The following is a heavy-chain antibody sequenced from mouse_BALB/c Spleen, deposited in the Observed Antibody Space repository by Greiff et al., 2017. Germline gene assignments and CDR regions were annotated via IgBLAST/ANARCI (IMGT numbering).Heavy chain of an antibody. CDR1: GFSFTSYG. Sequence: QVQLQQSGPGLVAPSQSLSITCTASGFSFTSYGVSWVRQPPGKGLEWLGVIWGDGSTNYHSALISRLSISKDNTKFQVFLKLNSLQTDDTATYYCATGSTMITQCGMDYWGQGTSVTVSS. V-gene: IGHV2-3*01. D-gene: IGHD2-4*01. CDR2: IWGDGST. CDR3: ATGSTMITQCGMDY. J-gene: IGHJ4*01.